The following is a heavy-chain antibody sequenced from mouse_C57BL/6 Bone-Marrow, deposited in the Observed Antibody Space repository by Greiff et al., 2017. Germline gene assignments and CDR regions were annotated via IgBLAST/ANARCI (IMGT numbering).Heavy chain of an antibody. J-gene: IGHJ2*01. D-gene: IGHD2-5*01. CDR1: GFTFSSYA. CDR3: ARVTIVRFDY. Sequence: EVHLVESGGGLVKPGGSLKLSCAASGFTFSSYAMSWVRQTPEKRLEWVATLSDGGSYTYYPDNVKGRFTISRDNAKNNLYLQMSNLKSEDTAVYYCARVTIVRFDYWGQGTTLTVSS. V-gene: IGHV5-4*01. CDR2: LSDGGSYT.